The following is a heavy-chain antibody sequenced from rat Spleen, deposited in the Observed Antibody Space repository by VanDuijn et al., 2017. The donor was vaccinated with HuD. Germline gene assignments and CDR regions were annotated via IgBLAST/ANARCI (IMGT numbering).Heavy chain of an antibody. CDR2: ITSGGSNT. D-gene: IGHD4-3*01. V-gene: IGHV5-25*01. CDR3: ARSGSSTYFDY. CDR1: GFTFNNYD. J-gene: IGHJ2*01. Sequence: EVQLVESGGGLVQPGRSLKLSCAASGFTFNNYDMAWVRQAPTMSLEWVATITSGGSNTYYPDSVKGRFTISRDNAKSTLYLQMDSLRSEDTATYYCARSGSSTYFDYWGQGVMVTVSS.